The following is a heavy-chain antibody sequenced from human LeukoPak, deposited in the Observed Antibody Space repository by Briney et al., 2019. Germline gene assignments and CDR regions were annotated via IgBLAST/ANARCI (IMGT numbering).Heavy chain of an antibody. CDR1: GFNFTTSW. D-gene: IGHD3-10*01. V-gene: IGHV3-74*01. J-gene: IGHJ4*02. CDR2: IKPVGGST. Sequence: GGSLRLSCAASGFNFTTSWMNWVRQAPGKGLVWVSRIKPVGGSTTYADFVKGRVTISRDNAQNTLYLQMNSLRADYTAVYYCARGGSLFYWGQRTLVTASS. CDR3: ARGGSLFY.